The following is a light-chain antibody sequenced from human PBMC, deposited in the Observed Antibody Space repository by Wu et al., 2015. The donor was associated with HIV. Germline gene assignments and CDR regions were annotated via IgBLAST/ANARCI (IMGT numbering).Light chain of an antibody. J-gene: IGKJ1*01. CDR3: QQYDTLPPT. CDR1: QSVSSAY. V-gene: IGKV3-20*01. Sequence: EIVLTQFPGTLSLSPGERATLSCRASQSVSSAYLAWYQQRPGQAPRLLMFGVSSRATGIPDRFGGSGSGTDFTLTINRLEPEDFAVYFCQQYDTLPPTFGQGTRVEIK. CDR2: GVS.